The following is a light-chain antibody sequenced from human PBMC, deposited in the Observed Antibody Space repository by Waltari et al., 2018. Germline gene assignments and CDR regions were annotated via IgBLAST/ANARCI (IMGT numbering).Light chain of an antibody. J-gene: IGLJ3*02. Sequence: SALTQPRSVSGSPGQSVTISCTGTTNELGSYNYVPWYQQHPGTAPKLIILDVTKRPSGVPDRLSGSKSGNTASLTISGLRAEDEAEYYCCSYAGSYTWVFGGGTKLTVV. CDR2: DVT. CDR1: TNELGSYNY. CDR3: CSYAGSYTWV. V-gene: IGLV2-11*01.